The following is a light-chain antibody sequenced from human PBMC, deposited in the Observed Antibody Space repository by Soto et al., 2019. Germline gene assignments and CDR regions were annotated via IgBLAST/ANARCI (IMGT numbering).Light chain of an antibody. CDR3: QQYGSSPRT. CDR1: KSVSNS. J-gene: IGKJ1*01. CDR2: GAS. Sequence: EMVMTQSPATLSVSPGERATLSCRASKSVSNSLAWYQQKPGQAPRLLIYGASSRATGIPDRFSGSGSGTDFTLTISRLEPEDFAVYYCQQYGSSPRTFGQGTKVDIK. V-gene: IGKV3-20*01.